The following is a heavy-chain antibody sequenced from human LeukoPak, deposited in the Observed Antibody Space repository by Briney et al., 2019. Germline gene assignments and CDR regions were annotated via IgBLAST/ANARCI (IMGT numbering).Heavy chain of an antibody. J-gene: IGHJ4*02. Sequence: PETLSLTCAVSGYSISSGYYWGWIRQPPGKGLEWIGSIYHSGSTYYNPSLKSRVTISVDTSKNQFSLRLSSVAAADTAVYYCATEGSASQTIDYWGQGTLVTVSS. CDR1: GYSISSGYY. CDR3: ATEGSASQTIDY. CDR2: IYHSGST. V-gene: IGHV4-38-2*02. D-gene: IGHD2-2*01.